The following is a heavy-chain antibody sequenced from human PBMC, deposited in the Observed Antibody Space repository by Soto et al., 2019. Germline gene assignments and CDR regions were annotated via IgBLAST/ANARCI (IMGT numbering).Heavy chain of an antibody. Sequence: GASVKVSCKASGYTFTSYGISRVRQAPGQGLEWMGWISAYNGNTNYAQKLQGRVTMTTDTSTSTADMELRSLRSDDTAVYYCAGSHSLEWFQASQGYYYYGMDVWG. J-gene: IGHJ6*02. V-gene: IGHV1-18*01. D-gene: IGHD3-3*01. CDR1: GYTFTSYG. CDR3: AGSHSLEWFQASQGYYYYGMDV. CDR2: ISAYNGNT.